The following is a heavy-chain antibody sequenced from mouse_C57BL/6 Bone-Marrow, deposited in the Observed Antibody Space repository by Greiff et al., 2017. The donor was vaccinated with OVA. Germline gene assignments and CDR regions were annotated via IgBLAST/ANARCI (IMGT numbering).Heavy chain of an antibody. CDR3: ARRDYGSSYWYFDV. Sequence: QVQLQQPGAELVKPGASVKMSCKASGYTLTSYWLTWVKQRPGQGLEWIGDIYPGSGSTNYNETFKSKATLTVDTSSSTAYMPRSSLTSEDSAFYYCARRDYGSSYWYFDVWGTETTVTVSS. D-gene: IGHD1-1*01. J-gene: IGHJ1*03. V-gene: IGHV1-55*01. CDR2: IYPGSGST. CDR1: GYTLTSYW.